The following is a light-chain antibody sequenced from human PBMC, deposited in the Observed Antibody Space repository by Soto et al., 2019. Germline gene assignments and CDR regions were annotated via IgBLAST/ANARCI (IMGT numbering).Light chain of an antibody. V-gene: IGKV3-15*01. CDR3: QQYNDWPLP. CDR2: GVS. J-gene: IGKJ4*01. CDR1: LSSSSS. Sequence: VMTQAPATPSLSPEERATLSCQVSLSSSSSLAWYQHHPCQAHRLLIYGVSTRAARIPARLSGSGSGTDFTLTISCLQSEHFAFYYCQQYNDWPLPFGGGAKVEIK.